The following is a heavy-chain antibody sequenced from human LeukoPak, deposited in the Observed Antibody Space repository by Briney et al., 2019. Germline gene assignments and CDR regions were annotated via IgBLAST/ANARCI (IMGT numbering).Heavy chain of an antibody. Sequence: GGSLRLSCAASGFTFSSYEMNWVRQAPGKGLEWVSYISSSGSTIYYADSVKGRFTISRDNSKNTLYLQMNSLRAEDTAVYYCARGEQWLIGAFDIWGQGTMVTVSS. D-gene: IGHD6-19*01. CDR1: GFTFSSYE. J-gene: IGHJ3*02. CDR3: ARGEQWLIGAFDI. V-gene: IGHV3-48*03. CDR2: ISSSGSTI.